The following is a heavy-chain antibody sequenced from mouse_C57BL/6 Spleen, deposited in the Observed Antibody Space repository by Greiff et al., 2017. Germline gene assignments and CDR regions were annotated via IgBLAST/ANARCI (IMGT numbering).Heavy chain of an antibody. V-gene: IGHV1-15*01. Sequence: QVQLQQSGAELVRPGASVTLSCKASGYTFTDYEMHWVKQTPVHGLEWIGAINPETGGTAYNQKFKGKAILTANKSSSTAYMELRSLTSEDSAVYCGTRGGGYYGYFDVWGTGTTVTVSS. CDR1: GYTFTDYE. J-gene: IGHJ1*03. CDR3: TRGGGYYGYFDV. CDR2: INPETGGT. D-gene: IGHD2-2*01.